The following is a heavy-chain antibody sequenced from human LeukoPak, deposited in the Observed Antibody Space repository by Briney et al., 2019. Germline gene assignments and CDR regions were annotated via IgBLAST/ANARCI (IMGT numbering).Heavy chain of an antibody. CDR3: ARVRRIVGATGGEYFQH. D-gene: IGHD1-26*01. CDR2: IYYSGST. V-gene: IGHV4-39*07. Sequence: PSETLSLTCTVSGGSISSSSYYWGWIRQPPGKGLEWIGSIYYSGSTYYNPSLKSRVTISVDTSKNQFSLKLRSVTAADTAVYYCARVRRIVGATGGEYFQHWGQGTLVTVSS. CDR1: GGSISSSSYY. J-gene: IGHJ1*01.